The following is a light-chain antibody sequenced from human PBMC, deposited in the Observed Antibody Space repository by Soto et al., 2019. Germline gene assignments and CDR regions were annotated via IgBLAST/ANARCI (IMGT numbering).Light chain of an antibody. CDR2: DAS. V-gene: IGKV1-5*01. J-gene: IGKJ1*01. CDR3: QQYGLQGT. Sequence: DIQMTQSPSTLSAFVGDRVTITCQASQTIRNYLAWYQQKPGKAPDLLIYDASSLENEVPSRFSGSGFGTEFTLTISSLQPDDSATYYCQQYGLQGTFGQGTKVDIK. CDR1: QTIRNY.